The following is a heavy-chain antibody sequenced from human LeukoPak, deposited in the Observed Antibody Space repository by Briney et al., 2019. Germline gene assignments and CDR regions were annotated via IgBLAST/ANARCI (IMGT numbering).Heavy chain of an antibody. CDR1: GYTFNSYG. D-gene: IGHD2-2*02. CDR3: ARRGLTNEDTYCNSTDCYMASDDWFDP. Sequence: GASVNVSCKTSGYTFNSYGISGVRQAPGQGVAWMGWINPYNGNTNYAQNLQGRVTITTDTPTSTAHIELRTLRSGDTAWYYCARRGLTNEDTYCNSTDCYMASDDWFDPWGQGNLVTVSS. J-gene: IGHJ5*02. V-gene: IGHV1-18*01. CDR2: INPYNGNT.